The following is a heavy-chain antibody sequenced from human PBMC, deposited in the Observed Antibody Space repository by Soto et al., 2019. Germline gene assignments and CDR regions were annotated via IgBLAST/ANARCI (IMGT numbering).Heavy chain of an antibody. D-gene: IGHD6-19*01. Sequence: GGSLRLSCAASGFTFSSYGMHWVRQAPGKGLEWVAVISYDGSNKYYADSVKGRFTISRDNSKNTLYLQMNSLRAEDTAVYYCAKAIRSVAGTYFDYWGQGTLVTVSS. V-gene: IGHV3-30*18. CDR2: ISYDGSNK. CDR3: AKAIRSVAGTYFDY. CDR1: GFTFSSYG. J-gene: IGHJ4*02.